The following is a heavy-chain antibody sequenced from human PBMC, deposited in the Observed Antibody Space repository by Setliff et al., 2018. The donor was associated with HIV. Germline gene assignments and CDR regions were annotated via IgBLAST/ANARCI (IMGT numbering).Heavy chain of an antibody. CDR1: GYTFTNYA. J-gene: IGHJ3*02. CDR2: INPGNGNT. Sequence: KVSCKASGYTFTNYAIHWVRQAPGQRLEWMGWINPGNGNTKYSQKFQGRVTITRDTSATTAYMELSSLRSEDTAIFYCAREPIGGDDAFDIWGQGTMVTVSS. V-gene: IGHV1-3*01. CDR3: AREPIGGDDAFDI. D-gene: IGHD2-21*02.